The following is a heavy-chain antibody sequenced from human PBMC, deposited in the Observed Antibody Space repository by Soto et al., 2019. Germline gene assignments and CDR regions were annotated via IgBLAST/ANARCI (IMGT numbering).Heavy chain of an antibody. CDR3: ATSRLYGGSYYFDF. V-gene: IGHV1-69*01. CDR1: GGTFSSYA. J-gene: IGHJ4*02. CDR2: IIPFFGAP. D-gene: IGHD1-26*01. Sequence: QVHLVQSGAEVKKPGSSVKVACKDSGGTFSSYAVNWVRQAPGQGLEWMGGIIPFFGAPNYAQKFQGRVTITADESTSTVYMEVSSLTSEDTAVYYWATSRLYGGSYYFDFWGQGTLVTVSS.